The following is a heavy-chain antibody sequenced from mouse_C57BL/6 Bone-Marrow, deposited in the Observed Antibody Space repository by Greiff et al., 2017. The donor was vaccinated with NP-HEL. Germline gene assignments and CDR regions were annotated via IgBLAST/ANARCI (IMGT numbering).Heavy chain of an antibody. J-gene: IGHJ4*01. CDR2: ISSGGSYT. D-gene: IGHD4-1*01. V-gene: IGHV5-6*01. CDR3: ASLLGDYAMDY. Sequence: DVQLVESGGDLVKPGGSLKLSCAASGFTFSSYGMSWVRQTPDKRLEWVATISSGGSYTYYPDSVKGRFTISRDNAKNTLYLQMSSLKSEDTAMYYCASLLGDYAMDYWGQGTSVTVSS. CDR1: GFTFSSYG.